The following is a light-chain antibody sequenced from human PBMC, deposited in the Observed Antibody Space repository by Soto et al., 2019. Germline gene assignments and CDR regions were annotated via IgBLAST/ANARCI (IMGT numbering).Light chain of an antibody. Sequence: QSAMTQPPSASGSPGQSVTISCTGTSSEIGGYNFVSWYQQHPGKAPKLLIYEVNKRPSGVPDRFSGSKSGNTASLTVSGLQAADEGDYYCSSYAGSNNLGVFGGGTKLTVL. V-gene: IGLV2-8*01. CDR2: EVN. CDR1: SSEIGGYNF. J-gene: IGLJ2*01. CDR3: SSYAGSNNLGV.